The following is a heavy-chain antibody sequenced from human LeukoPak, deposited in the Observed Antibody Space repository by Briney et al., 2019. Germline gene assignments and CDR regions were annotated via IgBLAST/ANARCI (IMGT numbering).Heavy chain of an antibody. CDR3: ARGVFGGVGDC. CDR1: GYTFTGYY. V-gene: IGHV1-2*02. J-gene: IGHJ4*02. CDR2: INTNNGGT. Sequence: GASVKGSCKASGYTFTGYYIQWVRQAPGQGFEWMGWINTNNGGTTYAQKFQGRVSMTRDTSISTAYMELSRLRPDDTAVYYCARGVFGGVGDCWGQGTLLAVSS. D-gene: IGHD3-10*01.